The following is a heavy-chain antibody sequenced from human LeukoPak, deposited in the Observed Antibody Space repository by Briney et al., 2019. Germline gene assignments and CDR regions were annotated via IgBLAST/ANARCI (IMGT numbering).Heavy chain of an antibody. V-gene: IGHV1-2*02. CDR2: INPNSGGT. CDR3: VRDRYYGSGSFYQMDV. J-gene: IGHJ6*02. D-gene: IGHD3-10*01. CDR1: GYTFIGYY. Sequence: GASVKVSCKASGYTFIGYYMHWVRQAPGQGLEWMGWINPNSGGTDYEQKFQGRVTMTRETSISTAYMELSRLRSDDTAVYYCVRDRYYGSGSFYQMDVWGQGTTVTVSS.